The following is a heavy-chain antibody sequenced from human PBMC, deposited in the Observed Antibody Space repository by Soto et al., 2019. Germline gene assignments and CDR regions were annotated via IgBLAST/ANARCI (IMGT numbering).Heavy chain of an antibody. V-gene: IGHV3-48*01. CDR2: ISSSSSPI. CDR3: ARDQGAFDI. CDR1: GFTISSYG. J-gene: IGHJ3*02. Sequence: GGSLRLSCAASGFTISSYGMNWVRQAPGKGLEWVSYISSSSSPIYYADSVKGRFTISRDNAKNSLYLQMNSLRAVDTAVYYCARDQGAFDIWGQGTTVTVSS.